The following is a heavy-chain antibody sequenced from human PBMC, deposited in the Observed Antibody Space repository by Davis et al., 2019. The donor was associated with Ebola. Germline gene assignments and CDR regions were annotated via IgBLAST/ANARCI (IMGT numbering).Heavy chain of an antibody. CDR2: IKSKTDGGTT. J-gene: IGHJ6*02. CDR3: TTYCTNGVRYYYYGMDV. D-gene: IGHD2-8*01. Sequence: GGSLRLSCAASGFTFSNAWMNWVRQAPGKGLEWVGRIKSKTDGGTTDYAAPVKGRFTISRDDSKNTLYLQMNSLKTEDTAVYYCTTYCTNGVRYYYYGMDVWGQGTTVTVSS. CDR1: GFTFSNAW. V-gene: IGHV3-15*07.